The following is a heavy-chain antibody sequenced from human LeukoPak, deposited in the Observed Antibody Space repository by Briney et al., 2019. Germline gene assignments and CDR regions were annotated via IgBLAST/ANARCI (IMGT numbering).Heavy chain of an antibody. CDR1: GYRFTEYW. CDR2: VYPSNSET. D-gene: IGHD5-12*01. Sequence: GESLKISCKGSGYRFTEYWIAWVRQMPGKGLEWMGIVYPSNSETRYSPSFQGQVTISADKSISTAYLQWSSLEASDTATYFCARHRYSGSDTQGFDSWSQGTLVTVSS. J-gene: IGHJ4*02. V-gene: IGHV5-51*01. CDR3: ARHRYSGSDTQGFDS.